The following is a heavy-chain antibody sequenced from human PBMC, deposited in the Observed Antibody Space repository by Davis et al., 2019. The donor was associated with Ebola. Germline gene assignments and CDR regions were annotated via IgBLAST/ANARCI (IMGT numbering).Heavy chain of an antibody. D-gene: IGHD5-18*01. Sequence: GGSLRLSCAASGFTFSSYGMHWVRQAPGKGLEWVAVISYDGSNKYYADSVKGRFTIFRDNSKNTLYLQMNSLRAEGTAVYYCARDSFGYSYGGHYYGMDVWGQGTTVTVSS. V-gene: IGHV3-30*03. CDR1: GFTFSSYG. CDR2: ISYDGSNK. CDR3: ARDSFGYSYGGHYYGMDV. J-gene: IGHJ6*02.